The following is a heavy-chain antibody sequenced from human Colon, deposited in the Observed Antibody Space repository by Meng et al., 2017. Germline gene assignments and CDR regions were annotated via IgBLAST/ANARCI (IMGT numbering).Heavy chain of an antibody. Sequence: LRLSGTVPGGSVSSGSYYWSWIRQSAGKGLEWIGRIYASGSTTYNSSLKSRVTISVDTSKNQFSLNLTSVTAADTAVYYCARSSGRYEVYGMDVWGQGTTVTVSS. CDR3: ARSSGRYEVYGMDV. CDR1: GGSVSSGSYY. D-gene: IGHD6-19*01. CDR2: IYASGST. V-gene: IGHV4-61*02. J-gene: IGHJ6*02.